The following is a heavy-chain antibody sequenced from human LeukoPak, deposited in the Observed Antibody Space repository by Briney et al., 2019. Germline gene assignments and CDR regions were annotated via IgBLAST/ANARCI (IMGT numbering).Heavy chain of an antibody. J-gene: IGHJ5*02. CDR2: INPNSGGT. CDR3: ARGWDSSGWYGWFDP. D-gene: IGHD6-19*01. CDR1: GYTFTGYY. Sequence: ASVKVSCKASGYTFTGYYMHWVRQAPGQGLEWMGWINPNSGGTKYAQKFQVRVTMTRDTSISTAYMELSRLRSDDTAVYYCARGWDSSGWYGWFDPWGQGTLVTVSS. V-gene: IGHV1-2*02.